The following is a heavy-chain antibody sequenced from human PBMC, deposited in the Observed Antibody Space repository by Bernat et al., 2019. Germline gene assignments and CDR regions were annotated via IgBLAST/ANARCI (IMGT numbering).Heavy chain of an antibody. D-gene: IGHD2-21*01. J-gene: IGHJ6*02. V-gene: IGHV4-4*02. Sequence: QVQLQESGPGLVKPSETLSLTCDVSGASINSYWWSWVRQPPGKGLEWFGEIEHGGATNYNPSLKSRVTISVDKSKNQFSLKLSSVTDADTALYYCARNGAYCIEVWGQGTTVTVS. CDR2: IEHGGAT. CDR1: GASINSYW. CDR3: ARNGAYCIEV.